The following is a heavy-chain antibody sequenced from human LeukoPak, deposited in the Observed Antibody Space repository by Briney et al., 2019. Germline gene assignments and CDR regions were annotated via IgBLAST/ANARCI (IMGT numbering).Heavy chain of an antibody. J-gene: IGHJ4*02. CDR1: GFSFSNYA. CDR3: ARGRIAVAGTGAFDY. Sequence: PGGSLRLSCAASGFSFSNYAMSWVRQAPARGPEWVSSIRGGGETFYAASVKGRFTISRDNAKNSLYLQMNSLRAEDTAVYYCARGRIAVAGTGAFDYWGQGTLVTVSS. D-gene: IGHD6-19*01. CDR2: IRGGGET. V-gene: IGHV3-23*01.